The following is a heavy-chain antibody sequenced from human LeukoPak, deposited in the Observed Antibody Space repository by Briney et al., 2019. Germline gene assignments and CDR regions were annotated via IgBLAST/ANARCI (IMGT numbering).Heavy chain of an antibody. CDR1: GGSFSDYY. CDR3: ARDRGIAAARGVRP. D-gene: IGHD6-13*01. V-gene: IGHV4-34*01. CDR2: IDRSEST. Sequence: SETLSLTCAVYGGSFSDYYWTWIRQPPGKGLEWIGEIDRSESTNYNPSLKSRVTISVDTSKNQFSLKLSSVTAADTAVYYCARDRGIAAARGVRPWGQGTLVTVSS. J-gene: IGHJ5*02.